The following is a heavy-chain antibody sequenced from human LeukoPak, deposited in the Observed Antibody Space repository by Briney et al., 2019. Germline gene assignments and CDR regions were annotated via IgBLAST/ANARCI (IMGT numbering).Heavy chain of an antibody. Sequence: SVKVSCKASGGTFSSYAISWVRQAPGQGLEWMGGIIPIFGTANYAQKFQGRVTITADESTSTAYMELSSLRSEDTAVYYCARHRDTAMVKYSSSWYPSSNWFDPWGQGTLVTVSS. D-gene: IGHD6-13*01. CDR2: IIPIFGTA. V-gene: IGHV1-69*01. CDR3: ARHRDTAMVKYSSSWYPSSNWFDP. J-gene: IGHJ5*02. CDR1: GGTFSSYA.